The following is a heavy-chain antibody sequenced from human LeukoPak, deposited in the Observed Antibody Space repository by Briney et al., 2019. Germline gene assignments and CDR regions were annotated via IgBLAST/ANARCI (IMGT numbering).Heavy chain of an antibody. J-gene: IGHJ4*02. V-gene: IGHV3-9*01. CDR1: GFTFDDYA. CDR2: ISWNSGSI. D-gene: IGHD6-13*01. CDR3: AKDEQQLLTLVSY. Sequence: GGSLRLSCAASGFTFDDYAMHWVRQAPGKGLEWVSGISWNSGSIGYADSVKGRFTISRDNAKNSLYLQMNSLRAEDTALYYCAKDEQQLLTLVSYWGQGTLVTVSS.